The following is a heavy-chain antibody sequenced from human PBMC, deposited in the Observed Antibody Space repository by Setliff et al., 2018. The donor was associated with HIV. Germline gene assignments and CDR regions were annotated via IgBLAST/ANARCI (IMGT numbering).Heavy chain of an antibody. D-gene: IGHD5-12*01. CDR2: INTHSGYT. Sequence: ASVKVSCKASGYTFNNYGISWVRQAPGQGLEWMGWINTHSGYTNYAQNVQGRVTVTMDTSTSTAYMELRSLKSDDTAVYYCARGKTWLRFLDYWGQGIRVTVSS. V-gene: IGHV1-18*01. CDR1: GYTFNNYG. J-gene: IGHJ4*02. CDR3: ARGKTWLRFLDY.